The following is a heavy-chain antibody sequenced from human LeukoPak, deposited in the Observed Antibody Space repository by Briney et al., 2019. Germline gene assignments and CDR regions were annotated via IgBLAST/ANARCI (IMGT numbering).Heavy chain of an antibody. J-gene: IGHJ6*02. CDR3: ARHPGSSLGYYYYGMDV. Sequence: GESLKISCKGSGYSFTSYWIGWVRQMPGKGLEWMGIISPGDSDTRYSPSFQGHVTISADKSISTAYLQWSSLKASDTAMYYCARHPGSSLGYYYYGMDVWGQGTTVTVSS. CDR1: GYSFTSYW. CDR2: ISPGDSDT. V-gene: IGHV5-51*01.